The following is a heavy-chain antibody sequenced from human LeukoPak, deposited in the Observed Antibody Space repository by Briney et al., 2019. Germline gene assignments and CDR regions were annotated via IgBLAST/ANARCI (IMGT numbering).Heavy chain of an antibody. V-gene: IGHV3-23*01. D-gene: IGHD3-10*01. CDR1: GFIFSGYS. CDR3: AKGDGLGAYFYGMDV. J-gene: IGHJ6*02. Sequence: PGGSLRLSCAASGFIFSGYSMNWVRQAPGKGLEWVSAISGSGATTYYADSVKGRVTISRDNSKNTLYLQMNSLRDEDTAVYYCAKGDGLGAYFYGMDVWGQGTTFTVSS. CDR2: ISGSGATT.